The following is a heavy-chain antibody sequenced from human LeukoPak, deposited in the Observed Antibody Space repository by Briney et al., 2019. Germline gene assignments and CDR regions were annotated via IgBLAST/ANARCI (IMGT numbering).Heavy chain of an antibody. J-gene: IGHJ4*02. CDR2: ISTIGIT. D-gene: IGHD1-26*01. CDR1: GGSLTSYF. Sequence: SETLSLTCTVSGGSLTSYFWSWIRQPAGKGLEWIGRISTIGITNYNPSLKSRVTMPIDTSKKQFSLKLSSLTAADTAVYFCARAALGATHFDYWGQGTLVTVSS. CDR3: ARAALGATHFDY. V-gene: IGHV4-4*07.